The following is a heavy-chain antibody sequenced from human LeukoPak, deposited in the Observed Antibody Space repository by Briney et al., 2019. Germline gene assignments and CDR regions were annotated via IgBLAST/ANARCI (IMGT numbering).Heavy chain of an antibody. V-gene: IGHV4-59*12. Sequence: SETLSLTCTVSGGSISSYYWSWIRPPPGKGLEWIGYIYYSGSTNYNPSLKSRVTISVDTSKNQFSLKLSSVTAADTAVYYCAREKPAMVIEYYYYYMDVWGKGTTVTISS. CDR1: GGSISSYY. J-gene: IGHJ6*03. CDR3: AREKPAMVIEYYYYYMDV. CDR2: IYYSGST. D-gene: IGHD5-18*01.